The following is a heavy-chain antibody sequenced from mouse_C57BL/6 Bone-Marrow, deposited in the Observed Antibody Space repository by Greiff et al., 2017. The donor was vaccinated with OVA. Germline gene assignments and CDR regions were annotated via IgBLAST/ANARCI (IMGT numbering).Heavy chain of an antibody. CDR2: IHPNSGST. D-gene: IGHD1-1*01. V-gene: IGHV1-64*01. Sequence: QVQLQQSGAELVKPGASVKLSCKASGYTFTSYWMNWVKQRPGQGLEWIGMIHPNSGSTNYNEKFKSKATLTVDKSSSTAYMQLSSLTSEDSAVYYCARGRITTVVAYYFDYWGQGTTLTVSS. CDR3: ARGRITTVVAYYFDY. CDR1: GYTFTSYW. J-gene: IGHJ2*01.